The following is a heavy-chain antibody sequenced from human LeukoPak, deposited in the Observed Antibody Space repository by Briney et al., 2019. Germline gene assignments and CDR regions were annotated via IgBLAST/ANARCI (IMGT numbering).Heavy chain of an antibody. V-gene: IGHV1-69*04. D-gene: IGHD6-13*01. CDR1: GGTFSSYA. J-gene: IGHJ4*02. CDR3: AREDVSAGTGRFDY. CDR2: IIPILGIA. Sequence: GASVKVSCKASGGTFSSYAISWVRQAPGQGLEWMGRIIPILGIANYAQKFQGRVTITADKSTSTAYMELSSLRSEDTAVYYCAREDVSAGTGRFDYWGQGTLVTVSS.